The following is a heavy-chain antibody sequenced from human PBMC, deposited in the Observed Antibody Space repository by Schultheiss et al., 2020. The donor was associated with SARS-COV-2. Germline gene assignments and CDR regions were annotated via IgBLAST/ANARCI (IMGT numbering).Heavy chain of an antibody. CDR2: ISSSSSYI. J-gene: IGHJ5*02. V-gene: IGHV3-21*01. D-gene: IGHD6-6*01. Sequence: GESLKISCAASGFTFSSYAMHWVRQAPGKGLEWVSSISSSSSYIYYADSVKGRFTISRDNAKNSLYLQMNSLRAEDTAVYYCARDPSLDHSSSHYPWGQGTLVTVSS. CDR3: ARDPSLDHSSSHYP. CDR1: GFTFSSYA.